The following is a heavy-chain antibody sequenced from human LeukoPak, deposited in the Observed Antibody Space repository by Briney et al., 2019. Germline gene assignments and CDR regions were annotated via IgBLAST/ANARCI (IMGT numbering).Heavy chain of an antibody. CDR1: GYTLTSYG. V-gene: IGHV1-18*01. J-gene: IGHJ6*03. CDR2: ISAYNGNT. CDR3: ARNLWELLPFGSGYYYYMDV. D-gene: IGHD1-26*01. Sequence: ASVKVSCKASGYTLTSYGISWVRQAPGQGLEWMGWISAYNGNTNYAQKLQGRVTMTTDTSTSTAYMGLRSLRSDDTAVYYCARNLWELLPFGSGYYYYMDVWGKGTTVTVSS.